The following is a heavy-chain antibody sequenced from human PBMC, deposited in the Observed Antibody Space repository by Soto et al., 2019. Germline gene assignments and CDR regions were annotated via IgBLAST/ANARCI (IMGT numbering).Heavy chain of an antibody. Sequence: EEQLVESGGGLVQPGGSLRVSCAASGFTFSGHLMTWVRQAPGKGLEWVASIKEDGSEKKYVDSAKGRFTISRDNAKKSLYLQMNSLRGDDTAVYYCARGGSNRFGLWGQGTLVTVSS. V-gene: IGHV3-7*04. J-gene: IGHJ4*02. CDR3: ARGGSNRFGL. CDR2: IKEDGSEK. CDR1: GFTFSGHL. D-gene: IGHD6-13*01.